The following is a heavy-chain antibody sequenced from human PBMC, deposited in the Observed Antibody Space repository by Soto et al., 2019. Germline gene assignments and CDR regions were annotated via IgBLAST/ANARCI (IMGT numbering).Heavy chain of an antibody. CDR2: ISWNSGSI. Sequence: EVQLVESGGGLVQPGRSLRLSCAASGFTFDDYAMHWVRQAPGKGLEWVSGISWNSGSIGYADSVKGRFTISRDNAKKSLYLKISSRRTEDTAVYYFANDRGLVLSFFFDYWGQGTLGTVSS. CDR3: ANDRGLVLSFFFDY. D-gene: IGHD6-13*01. CDR1: GFTFDDYA. V-gene: IGHV3-9*01. J-gene: IGHJ4*02.